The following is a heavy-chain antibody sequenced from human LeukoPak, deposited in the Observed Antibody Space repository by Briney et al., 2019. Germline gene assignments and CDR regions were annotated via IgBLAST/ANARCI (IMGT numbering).Heavy chain of an antibody. CDR1: GGSISRYY. Sequence: SETLSLTCTVSGGSISRYYWSWIRQPQGKGLEWIGYIYYSGSTNYNPSLKSRVTISVDTSKNQFSLKLSTVTAADTAVYYCARATVSDGSSALLNWGQGTLVTVSS. J-gene: IGHJ4*02. V-gene: IGHV4-59*01. D-gene: IGHD6-6*01. CDR2: IYYSGST. CDR3: ARATVSDGSSALLN.